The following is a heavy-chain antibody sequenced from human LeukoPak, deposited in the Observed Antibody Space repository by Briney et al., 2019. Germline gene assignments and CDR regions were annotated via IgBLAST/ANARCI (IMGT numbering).Heavy chain of an antibody. CDR3: ARGRTLAYCGGDCYFHYYYYYGMDV. Sequence: SETLSLTCAVYGGSFSGYYWSWIRQPPGKGLEWIGEINHSGSTNYNPSLKSRGTISVDTSKNQFSLKLSSVTAADTAVYYCARGRTLAYCGGDCYFHYYYYYGMDVWGQGTTVTVSS. V-gene: IGHV4-34*01. D-gene: IGHD2-21*02. CDR1: GGSFSGYY. CDR2: INHSGST. J-gene: IGHJ6*02.